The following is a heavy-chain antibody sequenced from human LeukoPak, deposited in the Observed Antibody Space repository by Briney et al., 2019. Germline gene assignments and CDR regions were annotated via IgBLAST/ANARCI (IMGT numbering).Heavy chain of an antibody. J-gene: IGHJ4*02. D-gene: IGHD6-13*01. Sequence: GASVKVSCKAFGYTFTRYAMHWVRQAPGQGLEWMGWINAGNGNTKYSQKFQGRVTITRDTSASTAYMELSSLRSEDTAVYYCARAIAAAAGFDYWGQGTLITVSS. CDR2: INAGNGNT. V-gene: IGHV1-3*01. CDR3: ARAIAAAAGFDY. CDR1: GYTFTRYA.